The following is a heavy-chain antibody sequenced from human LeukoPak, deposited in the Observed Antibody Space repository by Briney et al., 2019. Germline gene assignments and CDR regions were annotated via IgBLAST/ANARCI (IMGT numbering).Heavy chain of an antibody. CDR3: ARDRNGDGRTYFSY. V-gene: IGHV4-4*07. J-gene: IGHJ4*02. CDR1: SGSINSYY. D-gene: IGHD4-23*01. Sequence: PSETLSLTCTVSSGSINSYYWSWIRQPAGKGLEWIGRIYSSGGTLYNPSLKSRVTMSVDSSKKQFSPDLSSVTAADTAVYYCARDRNGDGRTYFSYWGQGILVTVSS. CDR2: IYSSGGT.